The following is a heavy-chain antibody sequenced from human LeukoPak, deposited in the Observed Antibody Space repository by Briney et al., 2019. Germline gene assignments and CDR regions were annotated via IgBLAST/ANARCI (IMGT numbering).Heavy chain of an antibody. Sequence: GGSLRLSCAASGFTFSSYNMNWVRQAPGKGPEWVSSITSSSSYIYYADSVKGRFTISRDNAKTSLYLQMNSLRVEDTAVYYCARDWFLVGYWGQGTLVTVSS. V-gene: IGHV3-21*01. CDR1: GFTFSSYN. CDR3: ARDWFLVGY. CDR2: ITSSSSYI. J-gene: IGHJ4*02. D-gene: IGHD3-10*01.